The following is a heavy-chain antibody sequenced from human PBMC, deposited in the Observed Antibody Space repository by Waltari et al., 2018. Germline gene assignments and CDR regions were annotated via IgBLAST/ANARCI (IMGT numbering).Heavy chain of an antibody. D-gene: IGHD2-15*01. CDR1: GFTFSNYG. J-gene: IGHJ4*02. CDR3: AKDIGLNYFDY. Sequence: QVQLVESGGGVVQPGGSLRLSCAASGFTFSNYGMHWVRQAPGKGLGWVAFIRYDGTNKYHAESVKGRFTISRDNSKNTLYLQMNSLRTEDTAVYYCAKDIGLNYFDYWGQGTLVTVSS. V-gene: IGHV3-30*02. CDR2: IRYDGTNK.